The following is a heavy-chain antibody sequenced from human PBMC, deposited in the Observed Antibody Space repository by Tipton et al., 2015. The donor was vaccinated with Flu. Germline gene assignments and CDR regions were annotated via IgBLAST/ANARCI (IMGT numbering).Heavy chain of an antibody. CDR3: ASRFLGHGGFDS. Sequence: TLSLTCNVSGGSINRYYWSWIRQSVGKGPEWIGRTHTNGNTNYNSSFGSRLTMSVDTSRKQFSLNLISVTAADTATYYCASRFLGHGGFDSWGQGTLVTVSS. J-gene: IGHJ4*02. D-gene: IGHD3-3*01. CDR2: THTNGNT. CDR1: GGSINRYY. V-gene: IGHV4-4*07.